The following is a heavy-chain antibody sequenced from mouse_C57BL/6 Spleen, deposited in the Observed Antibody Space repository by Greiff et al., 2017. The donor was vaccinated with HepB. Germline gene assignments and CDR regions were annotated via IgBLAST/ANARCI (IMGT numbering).Heavy chain of an antibody. CDR3: TRDRDYYGSSLDY. V-gene: IGHV5-9-1*02. CDR2: ISSGGDYI. J-gene: IGHJ2*01. D-gene: IGHD1-1*01. CDR1: GFTFSSYA. Sequence: EVQLQESGEGLVKPGGSLKLSCAASGFTFSSYAMSWVRQTPEKRLEWVAYISSGGDYIYYADTVKGRFTISRDNARNTLYLQMSSLKSEDTAMYYCTRDRDYYGSSLDYWGQGTTLTVSS.